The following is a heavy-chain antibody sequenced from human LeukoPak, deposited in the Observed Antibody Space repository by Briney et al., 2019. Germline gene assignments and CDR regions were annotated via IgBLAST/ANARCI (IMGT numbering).Heavy chain of an antibody. V-gene: IGHV3-53*05. D-gene: IGHD6-19*01. CDR1: GFTVNSQY. J-gene: IGHJ4*02. Sequence: GGSLRLSCAASGFTVNSQYMSWVRQAPGMGLEWVSVIYSGGSTYYADSVKGRFTISRDNSKNTLYLQMDGLRAEDTAVYFCARSYRSGWYYFDYWGQGTLVTVSS. CDR2: IYSGGST. CDR3: ARSYRSGWYYFDY.